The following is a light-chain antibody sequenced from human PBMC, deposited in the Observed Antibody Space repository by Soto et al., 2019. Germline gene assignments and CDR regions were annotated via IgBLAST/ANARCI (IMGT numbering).Light chain of an antibody. CDR1: QSVASN. CDR2: GAS. J-gene: IGKJ2*01. CDR3: QQYHNWPPQYT. V-gene: IGKV3-15*01. Sequence: EIVMTQSPASLSVSPGDGATLSCRASQSVASNVAWYQQKPGQGPRLLIHGASTRAVCVPARFSVTGSGTDFTLTINSLQSEDFAVYYCQQYHNWPPQYTFGQGTKLQI.